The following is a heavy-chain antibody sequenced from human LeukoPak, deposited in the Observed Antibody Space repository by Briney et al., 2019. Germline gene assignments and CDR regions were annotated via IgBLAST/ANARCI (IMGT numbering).Heavy chain of an antibody. V-gene: IGHV3-30*18. CDR3: AKYLSSLYGDFYYYGLDV. CDR1: GFTFNTYA. D-gene: IGHD3-3*01. CDR2: ISYDGNKE. Sequence: PGGSLRLSCVASGFTFNTYAMHWVRQAPGKGLEWVALISYDGNKEYYADFVKGRFTFSRVNSKNTLYLQMNSLRAEDTAMYYCAKYLSSLYGDFYYYGLDVWGQGTTVTVSS. J-gene: IGHJ6*02.